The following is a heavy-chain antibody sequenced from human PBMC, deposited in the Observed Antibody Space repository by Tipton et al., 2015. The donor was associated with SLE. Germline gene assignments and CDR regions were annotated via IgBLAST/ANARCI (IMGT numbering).Heavy chain of an antibody. V-gene: IGHV4-61*02. CDR1: GGSISSGTYY. J-gene: IGHJ5*02. CDR2: IYTSGST. CDR3: ARARGLVVQRAWFDP. Sequence: TLSLTCTVSGGSISSGTYYWSWIRQPAGKGLEWIGRIYTSGSTNYNPSLKSRVTISVDTSKNQFSLKLSSVTAADTAVYYCARARGLVVQRAWFDPWGQGTLVTVSS. D-gene: IGHD2-15*01.